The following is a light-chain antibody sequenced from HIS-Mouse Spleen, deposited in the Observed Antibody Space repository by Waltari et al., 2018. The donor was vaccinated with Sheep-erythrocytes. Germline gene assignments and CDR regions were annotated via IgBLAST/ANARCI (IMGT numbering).Light chain of an antibody. CDR1: QGSSSW. Sequence: DIQMTQSQSSVSASVGDRVTITCRASQGSSSWLAWYQQKPGKAPKLLIYAASSLQSGVPSRFSGSGSGTDFTLTISSLQPEDFATYYCQQANSFPQTFGQGTKVEIK. J-gene: IGKJ1*01. CDR2: AAS. V-gene: IGKV1-12*01. CDR3: QQANSFPQT.